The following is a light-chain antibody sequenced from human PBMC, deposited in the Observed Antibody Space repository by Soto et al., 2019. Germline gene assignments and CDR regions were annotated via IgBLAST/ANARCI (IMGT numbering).Light chain of an antibody. CDR3: QQSSSSPRT. J-gene: IGKJ1*01. Sequence: DVQMTQSPSSLSASVGYRVTITCRASQNIRSYLNWYQQRIGKAPKVLIYAESILQSGVPSTFSGSGSGKHFTITISSLQPEDFATYYCQQSSSSPRTFGQGTKVDIK. CDR2: AES. CDR1: QNIRSY. V-gene: IGKV1-39*01.